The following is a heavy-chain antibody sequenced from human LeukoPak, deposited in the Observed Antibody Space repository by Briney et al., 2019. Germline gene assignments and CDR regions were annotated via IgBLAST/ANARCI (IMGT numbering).Heavy chain of an antibody. Sequence: PGGSLRLSCAASGFTFSSYGMHWVRQAPGKGLEWVAVIWYDGSNKYCADSVKGRFTISRDNSKNTLYLQMNSLRAEDTAVYYCAKEAYIEMATITPDYWGQGTLVTVSS. CDR2: IWYDGSNK. V-gene: IGHV3-33*06. CDR1: GFTFSSYG. CDR3: AKEAYIEMATITPDY. J-gene: IGHJ4*02. D-gene: IGHD5-24*01.